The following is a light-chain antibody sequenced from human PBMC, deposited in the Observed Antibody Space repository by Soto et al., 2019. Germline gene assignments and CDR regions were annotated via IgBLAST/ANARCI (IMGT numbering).Light chain of an antibody. Sequence: EIVMTQSPATLSVSPGERATLSCRASQSVSSNLAWYQQKPGQAPRLLIYGASTRATGIPARFSGSGSGTAFTLTISSLQSEDFAVYYCQHLGTFGQGTKVEIK. V-gene: IGKV3-15*01. CDR1: QSVSSN. CDR2: GAS. CDR3: QHLGT. J-gene: IGKJ1*01.